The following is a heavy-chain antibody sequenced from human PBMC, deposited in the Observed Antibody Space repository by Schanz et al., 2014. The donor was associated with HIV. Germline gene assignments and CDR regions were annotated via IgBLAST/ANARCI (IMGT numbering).Heavy chain of an antibody. D-gene: IGHD3-3*01. CDR2: ISYDGRNK. Sequence: QVQLVESGGGVVQPERSLRLSCVASGFTFDNYGMHWVRQAPGKGLEGLAVISYDGRNKKFANSVKGRFTISRDNSNNTLYLQMNSLRAEDTAVYFCTRGRFLERGGMDVWGQGTTVTVSS. V-gene: IGHV3-33*05. CDR1: GFTFDNYG. J-gene: IGHJ6*02. CDR3: TRGRFLERGGMDV.